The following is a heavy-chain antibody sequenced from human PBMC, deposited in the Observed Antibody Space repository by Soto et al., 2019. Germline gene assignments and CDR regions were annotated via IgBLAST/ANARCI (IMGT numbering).Heavy chain of an antibody. CDR3: ARAPKTAMAPNGDY. D-gene: IGHD5-18*01. J-gene: IGHJ4*02. CDR2: INAGNGNT. V-gene: IGHV1-3*01. CDR1: GYTFTSYA. Sequence: GASVKVSCKASGYTFTSYAMHWVRQAPGQRLEWMGWINAGNGNTKYSQKFQGRVTITRDTSASTAYMELSSLRSEDTAVYYCARAPKTAMAPNGDYWGQGTLVTVSS.